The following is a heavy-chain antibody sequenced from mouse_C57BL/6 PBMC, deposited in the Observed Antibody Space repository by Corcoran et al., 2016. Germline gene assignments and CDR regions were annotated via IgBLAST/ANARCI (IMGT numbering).Heavy chain of an antibody. V-gene: IGHV1-85*01. Sequence: QVQLQQSGPELVKPGASVKLSCKASGYTFTSYDINWVKQSPGQGLEWIGWIDPRDGSTKYNEKFKGKATLTVDTSSSTAYMELHSLTSEDSAVYFCARGNGFYYFDYWGQGTTLTVSS. CDR1: GYTFTSYD. CDR3: ARGNGFYYFDY. J-gene: IGHJ2*01. D-gene: IGHD1-1*01. CDR2: IDPRDGST.